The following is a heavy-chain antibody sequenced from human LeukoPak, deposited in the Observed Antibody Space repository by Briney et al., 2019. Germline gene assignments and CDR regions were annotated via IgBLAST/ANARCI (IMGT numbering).Heavy chain of an antibody. CDR1: GYTFTSYY. V-gene: IGHV1-46*01. Sequence: ASVTVSCMASGYTFTSYYMHWVRQAPGPGLEGMGIINPSGGSTRDAQKFQGRVTMTRDTSTSTVYMELSSLRSEDTAVYYCARDLSDFWGQGTLVTVSS. CDR2: INPSGGST. CDR3: ARDLSDF. J-gene: IGHJ4*02.